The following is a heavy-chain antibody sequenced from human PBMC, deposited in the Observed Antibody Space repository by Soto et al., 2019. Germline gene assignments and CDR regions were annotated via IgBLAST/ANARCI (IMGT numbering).Heavy chain of an antibody. CDR2: IKSKTDGGTT. Sequence: GGSLRLSCAASGFTFSNAWMSWVRRAPGKGLEWVGRIKSKTDGGTTDYAAPVKGRFTISRDDSKNTLYLQMNSPKTEDTAVYYCTTVPATAYSYYYGMDVWGQGTMVTVSS. CDR3: TTVPATAYSYYYGMDV. V-gene: IGHV3-15*01. D-gene: IGHD2-2*01. J-gene: IGHJ6*02. CDR1: GFTFSNAW.